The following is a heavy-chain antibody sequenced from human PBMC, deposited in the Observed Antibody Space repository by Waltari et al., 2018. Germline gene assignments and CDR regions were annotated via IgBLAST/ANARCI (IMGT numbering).Heavy chain of an antibody. CDR3: TRGLISGSPTPFAF. Sequence: QVHLQESGPGLAKPSETLSLICTVSGGSMTGHYWSWLRQSPGKGLEWIRYIYDSGRTNYTPSLKSRLTIAIDTSKNQFSLNLSSLTMSDTATYYCTRGLISGSPTPFAFWGQGTPVTVSS. CDR1: GGSMTGHY. J-gene: IGHJ4*02. V-gene: IGHV4-59*11. D-gene: IGHD1-26*01. CDR2: IYDSGRT.